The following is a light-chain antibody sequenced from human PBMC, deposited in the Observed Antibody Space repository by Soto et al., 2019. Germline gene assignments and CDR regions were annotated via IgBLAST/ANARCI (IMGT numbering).Light chain of an antibody. CDR3: HEYNNWVT. V-gene: IGKV3-15*01. Sequence: EIVMTQSPATLSASPGERATLSCRASQIVISNLAWYQQKPVQAPTLLIYGASTRATGIPARFSGSGSRTEFTSIISSLQSEDCAVYYCHEYNNWVTFGKGTKLQIK. CDR1: QIVISN. CDR2: GAS. J-gene: IGKJ2*01.